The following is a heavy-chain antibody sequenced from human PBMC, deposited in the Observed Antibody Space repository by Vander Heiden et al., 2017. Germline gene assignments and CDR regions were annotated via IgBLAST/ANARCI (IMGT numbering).Heavy chain of an antibody. CDR3: AKAPLGGYQLLFSWFDP. CDR2: ISGSGGST. Sequence: EVQLLESGGGLVQPGGSLRLSCAASGFTFSSYALSWVRQARGKGLEWVSAISGSGGSTYYADSVKGRFTISRDNSKNTLYLQMNSLRAEDTAVYYCAKAPLGGYQLLFSWFDPWGQGTLVTVSS. CDR1: GFTFSSYA. D-gene: IGHD2-2*01. V-gene: IGHV3-23*01. J-gene: IGHJ5*02.